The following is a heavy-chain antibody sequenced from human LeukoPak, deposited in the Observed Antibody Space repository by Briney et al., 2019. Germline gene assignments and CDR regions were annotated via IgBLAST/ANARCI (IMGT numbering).Heavy chain of an antibody. Sequence: SETLSLTCTVSGGSISSYYWGWIRQPPGKGLEWIGSFYYSGSTYYNPSLKSRVTISVDTSKNQFSLRLSSVTAADTAVYFCARDYGDHAFDCWGQGTLVTVSS. CDR3: ARDYGDHAFDC. CDR2: FYYSGST. V-gene: IGHV4-39*01. J-gene: IGHJ4*02. CDR1: GGSISSYY. D-gene: IGHD4-17*01.